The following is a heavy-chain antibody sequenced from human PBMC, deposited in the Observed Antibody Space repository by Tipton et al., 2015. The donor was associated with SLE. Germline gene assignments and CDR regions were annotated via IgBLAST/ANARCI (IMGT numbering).Heavy chain of an antibody. CDR3: ARVALSGYSYGLYYFDY. D-gene: IGHD5-18*01. CDR1: GYTFTSYG. Sequence: QSGAEVKKPGASVKVSCEASGYTFTSYGISWVRQAPGQGLEWMGWISAYNGNTNYAQKLQGRVTMTTDTSTSTAYMELRSLRSDDTAVYYCARVALSGYSYGLYYFDYWGQGTLVTVSS. J-gene: IGHJ4*02. CDR2: ISAYNGNT. V-gene: IGHV1-18*01.